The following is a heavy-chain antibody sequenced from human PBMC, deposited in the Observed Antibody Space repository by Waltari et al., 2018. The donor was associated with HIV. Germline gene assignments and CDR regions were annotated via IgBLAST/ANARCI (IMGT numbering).Heavy chain of an antibody. CDR3: AREEYSGYVGHAFDV. CDR2: ISRSSSFI. V-gene: IGHV3-21*02. D-gene: IGHD5-12*01. Sequence: EMQLVESGGGLVKPGGSLRLYCGASGFTFSRYTMNWVRQAPGKGLEWVSSISRSSSFIYNADSVKGRFTISRDNVKSSLYLQMNSLRTEDTAVYYCAREEYSGYVGHAFDVWGQGTMVTVSS. J-gene: IGHJ3*01. CDR1: GFTFSRYT.